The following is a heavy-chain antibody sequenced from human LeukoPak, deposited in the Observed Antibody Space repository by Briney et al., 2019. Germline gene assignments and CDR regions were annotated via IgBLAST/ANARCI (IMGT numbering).Heavy chain of an antibody. Sequence: SVKLSCKASGATFSSYAISWVRQAPGQGLEWMGGMIPIFGTANYAQKFQGRVTITTDESTSTAYMEMSSLRSEDTAVYYCARGVKYQLLLGDNWFDPWGQGTLVTVSS. CDR1: GATFSSYA. J-gene: IGHJ5*02. CDR2: MIPIFGTA. V-gene: IGHV1-69*05. CDR3: ARGVKYQLLLGDNWFDP. D-gene: IGHD2-2*01.